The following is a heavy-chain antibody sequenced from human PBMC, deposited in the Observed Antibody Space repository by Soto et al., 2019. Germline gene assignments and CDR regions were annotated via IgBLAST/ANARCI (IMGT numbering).Heavy chain of an antibody. CDR1: GGSISSGDYY. J-gene: IGHJ2*01. D-gene: IGHD2-15*01. Sequence: QVQLQESGPGLVKPSQTLSLTCTVSGGSISSGDYYWSWIRQPPGKGLEWIGYIYYSGSTYYNPSLKSRVTISVDTSKNQFSLKLSSVTAADTAVCYCARVWWRANWYFDLWGRGTLVTVSS. V-gene: IGHV4-30-4*01. CDR3: ARVWWRANWYFDL. CDR2: IYYSGST.